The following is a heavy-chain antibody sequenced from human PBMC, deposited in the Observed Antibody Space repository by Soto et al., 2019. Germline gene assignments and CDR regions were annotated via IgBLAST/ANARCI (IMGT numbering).Heavy chain of an antibody. J-gene: IGHJ4*02. D-gene: IGHD6-19*01. Sequence: SVKVSCKASGGTFSSYAISWVRQAPGQGLEWMGGIIPIFGTANYAQKFQGRVTITADKSTSTAYMELSSLRYEDTAVYYCANSIAVAHDTFDYWGQGTLVTVSS. V-gene: IGHV1-69*06. CDR3: ANSIAVAHDTFDY. CDR2: IIPIFGTA. CDR1: GGTFSSYA.